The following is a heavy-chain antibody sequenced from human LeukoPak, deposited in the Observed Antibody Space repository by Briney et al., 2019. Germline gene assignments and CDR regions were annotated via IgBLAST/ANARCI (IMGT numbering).Heavy chain of an antibody. D-gene: IGHD2-8*01. Sequence: PGGSLRLSCAASGFTFGSHAMSWVRQAPGKGLEWVSRISDSGGSTIYADSVKGRFTISRDNSKNTLYLQMNSLRAEDTAMYYCARDRLTNDAFDIWGQGTMVTVSS. CDR2: ISDSGGST. CDR3: ARDRLTNDAFDI. J-gene: IGHJ3*02. V-gene: IGHV3-23*01. CDR1: GFTFGSHA.